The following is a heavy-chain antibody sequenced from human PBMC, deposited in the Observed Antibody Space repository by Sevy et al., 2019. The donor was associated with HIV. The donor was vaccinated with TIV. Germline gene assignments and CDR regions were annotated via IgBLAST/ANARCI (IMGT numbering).Heavy chain of an antibody. V-gene: IGHV3-23*01. J-gene: IGHJ4*02. D-gene: IGHD6-13*01. CDR1: GFTVSSYG. CDR2: FSGSGSSA. Sequence: GGSLRLSCAASGFTVSSYGMSWVRQAPGKGLKWVSGFSGSGSSAYYADSVKGRFTISRDISKNTLNLQMNSLRVEDTAVYFCAKDRSNMIPSAGTLDYWGQGTLVTVSS. CDR3: AKDRSNMIPSAGTLDY.